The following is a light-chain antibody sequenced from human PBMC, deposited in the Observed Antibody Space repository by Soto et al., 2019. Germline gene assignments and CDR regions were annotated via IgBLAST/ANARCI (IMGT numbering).Light chain of an antibody. Sequence: DIMIAQYPSSLSESVGDRVTITCQASQNINNYLTWYQQTPGKATNLLIYAASTLQSGVPSRFSGSRSFTDFTLTSFILQPEDFTTYFCPHGYSTPLTFVGGTNLDI. CDR3: PHGYSTPLT. CDR1: QNINNY. V-gene: IGKV1-39*01. CDR2: AAS. J-gene: IGKJ4*01.